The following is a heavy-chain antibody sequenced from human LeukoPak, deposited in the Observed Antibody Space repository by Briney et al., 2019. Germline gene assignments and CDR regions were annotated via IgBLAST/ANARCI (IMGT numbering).Heavy chain of an antibody. J-gene: IGHJ4*02. V-gene: IGHV3-15*01. CDR1: GFTFSNAW. CDR2: IKSKTDGGTT. Sequence: SGGSLRLSCAASGFTFSNAWMSWVRQAPGKGLGWVGRIKSKTDGGTTDYAAPVKGRFTILRDDSKNTLYLQMNSLKTEDTAVYYCTTDYGSGSYHYFNYWGQGTLVTVSS. CDR3: TTDYGSGSYHYFNY. D-gene: IGHD3-10*01.